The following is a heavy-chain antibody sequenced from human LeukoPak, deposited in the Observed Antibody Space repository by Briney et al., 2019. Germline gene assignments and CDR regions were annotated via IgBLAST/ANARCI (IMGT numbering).Heavy chain of an antibody. D-gene: IGHD2-2*01. CDR3: ARAPIVVVPAASIMGIDY. J-gene: IGHJ4*02. CDR1: GYTFTSYA. Sequence: ASVKVSCKASGYTFTSYAFSWVRQATGQGLEWMGWMNPNSGNTGYAQKFQGRVTMTRNTSISTAYMELSSLRSEDTAVYYCARAPIVVVPAASIMGIDYWGQGTLVTVSS. CDR2: MNPNSGNT. V-gene: IGHV1-8*01.